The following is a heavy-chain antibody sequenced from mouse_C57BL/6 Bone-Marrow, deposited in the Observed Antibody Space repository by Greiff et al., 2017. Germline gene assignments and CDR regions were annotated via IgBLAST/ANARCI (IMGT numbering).Heavy chain of an antibody. V-gene: IGHV7-1*01. J-gene: IGHJ1*03. Sequence: EVKLMESGGGLVQSGRSLRLSCATSGFTFSDFYMEWVRQAPGKGLEWIAASRNKANDYTTEYSASVKGRFIVSRDTSQSILYLQMNALRAEDTAIYYCARDAISYHWYCDVWGTGTTVTVSS. CDR1: GFTFSDFY. CDR3: ARDAISYHWYCDV. CDR2: SRNKANDYTT. D-gene: IGHD2-10*01.